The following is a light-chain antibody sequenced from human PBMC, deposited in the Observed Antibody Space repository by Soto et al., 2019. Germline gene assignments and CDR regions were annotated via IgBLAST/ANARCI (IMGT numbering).Light chain of an antibody. CDR2: EVA. J-gene: IGLJ2*01. CDR1: SSDVGGYSY. Sequence: QSALTQPASVSGSPGQSITISCTGTSSDVGGYSYVSWYQHHPGKAPKLIIYEVAYRPSGVSNRFSGYKSGNTASLTISGLQAEDEDDYYCTSYTKRTTLLFGGGTKLTVL. V-gene: IGLV2-14*01. CDR3: TSYTKRTTLL.